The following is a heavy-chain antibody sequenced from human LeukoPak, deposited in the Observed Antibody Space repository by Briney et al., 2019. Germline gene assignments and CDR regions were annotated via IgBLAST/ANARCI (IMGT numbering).Heavy chain of an antibody. V-gene: IGHV3-21*01. J-gene: IGHJ4*02. D-gene: IGHD3-22*01. CDR3: ARDPGHYDRNDSEDY. Sequence: PGGSLRLSCAASGFTFSSYSMNWVRQAPGKGLESVSSISSSSSYIYNADSVKGRFTISRDNAKNSVYLQMNKLKAEDTAVYYCARDPGHYDRNDSEDYWGQGTLVTVSS. CDR2: ISSSSSYI. CDR1: GFTFSSYS.